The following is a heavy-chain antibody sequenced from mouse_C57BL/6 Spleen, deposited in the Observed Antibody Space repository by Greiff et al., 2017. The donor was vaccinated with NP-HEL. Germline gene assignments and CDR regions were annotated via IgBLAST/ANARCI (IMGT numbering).Heavy chain of an antibody. CDR2: IDPSDSET. CDR1: GYTFTSYW. D-gene: IGHD2-5*01. Sequence: VQLQQPGAELVRPGSSVKLSCKASGYTFTSYWMHWVKQRPIQGLEWIGNIDPSDSETYYNQKFKDKATLTVDKSSSTAYMQLSSLTSEDSAVYYCARPSYYSNYYFDYWGQGTTLTVSS. V-gene: IGHV1-52*01. J-gene: IGHJ2*01. CDR3: ARPSYYSNYYFDY.